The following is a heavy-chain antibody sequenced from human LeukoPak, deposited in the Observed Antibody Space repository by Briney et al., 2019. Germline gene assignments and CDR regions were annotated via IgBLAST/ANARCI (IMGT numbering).Heavy chain of an antibody. Sequence: GGSLRLSCAVSGFTFSDHAMSWVCKAPGKGRGWASAIRVTGTATSYAAPAKGRFPISRYTPKNTASLQMNSLRAEDTAVYYWAKVSWLGTLPSYHFDTCGQGTQVTVSS. CDR1: GFTFSDHA. J-gene: IGHJ4*02. CDR2: IRVTGTAT. CDR3: AKVSWLGTLPSYHFDT. D-gene: IGHD6-19*01. V-gene: IGHV3-23*01.